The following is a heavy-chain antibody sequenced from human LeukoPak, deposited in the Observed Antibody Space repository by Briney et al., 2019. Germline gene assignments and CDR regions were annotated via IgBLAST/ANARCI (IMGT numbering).Heavy chain of an antibody. Sequence: GGSLRLSCTASGVTLSSYAMSWARQAPGKGLEWVSGISSSGSVGNTYYADSVKGRFTISRDSSKNTLYLQMSSLRAEDTAVYYCVKDSGPGNYDFWSGYYTMGYFDYWGQGTLVTVSS. CDR3: VKDSGPGNYDFWSGYYTMGYFDY. D-gene: IGHD3-3*01. CDR1: GVTLSSYA. J-gene: IGHJ4*02. CDR2: ISSSGSVGNT. V-gene: IGHV3-23*01.